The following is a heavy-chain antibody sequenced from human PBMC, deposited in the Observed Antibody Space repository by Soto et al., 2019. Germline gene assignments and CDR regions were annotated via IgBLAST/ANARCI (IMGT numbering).Heavy chain of an antibody. CDR1: GGSINSYY. CDR2: IDYSGRT. Sequence: QVQLQESGPGLVKVSETLSLTCTVSGGSINSYYWSWIRQPPGKGLEWVADIDYSGRTNYNPSLKSRLTISVDPSKKQLSLKVRSVTAADTAVYYCAREIRLVGVTGWFDPWGQGTLVTVSS. V-gene: IGHV4-59*01. J-gene: IGHJ5*02. CDR3: AREIRLVGVTGWFDP. D-gene: IGHD1-26*01.